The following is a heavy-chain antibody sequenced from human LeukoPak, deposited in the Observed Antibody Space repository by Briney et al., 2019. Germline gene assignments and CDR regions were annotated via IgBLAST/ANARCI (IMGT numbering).Heavy chain of an antibody. CDR1: GGTFSSYA. CDR3: ARMSYYDSSGDNWFDP. Sequence: ASVKVSCKASGGTFSSYAISWVRQATGQGLEWMGWMNPNSSNTGYAQKFQGRVTMTRDTSISTAYMELSSLRSEDTAVYYCARMSYYDSSGDNWFDPWGQGTLVTVSS. CDR2: MNPNSSNT. V-gene: IGHV1-8*02. D-gene: IGHD3-22*01. J-gene: IGHJ5*02.